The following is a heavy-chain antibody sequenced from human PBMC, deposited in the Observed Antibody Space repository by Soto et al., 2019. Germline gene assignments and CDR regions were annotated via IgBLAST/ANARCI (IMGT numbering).Heavy chain of an antibody. J-gene: IGHJ4*02. CDR3: ARDGGNGGYFFDY. CDR2: ISNAGNYI. V-gene: IGHV3-11*06. Sequence: GGSLRLSCAASGFTFSDYYMTWIRQAPGKGLEWVSFISNAGNYIKYADSVKGRFTISRDNAKNSLYLQMTSLRAEDTALYYCARDGGNGGYFFDYWGQGTLVTVSS. D-gene: IGHD3-16*01. CDR1: GFTFSDYY.